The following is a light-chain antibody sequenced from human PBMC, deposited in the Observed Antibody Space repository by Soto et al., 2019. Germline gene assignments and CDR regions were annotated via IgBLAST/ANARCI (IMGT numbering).Light chain of an antibody. CDR1: QSVSSN. V-gene: IGKV3-15*01. Sequence: EIVMTQSPATLSVSPGERATLSCRASQSVSSNLAWYQQTPGQAPRLLIYGASTRVTGIPARFSGSGSGTEFTLTISSLQSEDFAVYYCQQYNNWPPWTFGQGTKVEIK. CDR2: GAS. CDR3: QQYNNWPPWT. J-gene: IGKJ1*01.